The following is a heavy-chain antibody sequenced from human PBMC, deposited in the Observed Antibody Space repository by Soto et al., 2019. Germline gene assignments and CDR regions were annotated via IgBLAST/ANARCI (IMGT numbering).Heavy chain of an antibody. CDR3: VRIRYQLPSSVLWLDP. J-gene: IGHJ5*02. CDR2: INHVGGT. CDR1: GGFLSESY. D-gene: IGHD3-16*01. V-gene: IGHV4-34*01. Sequence: SETLSLTCAVYGGFLSESYWTWIRQPPGKGLEWIGEINHVGGTNYNPSLKSRVTMSADTSQNQFSLRLISVTAADTAMYFCVRIRYQLPSSVLWLDPWGQGTPVTVSS.